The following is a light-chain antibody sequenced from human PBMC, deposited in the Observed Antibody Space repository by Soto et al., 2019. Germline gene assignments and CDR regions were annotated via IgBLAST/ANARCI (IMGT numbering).Light chain of an antibody. J-gene: IGKJ2*01. Sequence: DIQMTQSPSTLSVSIGDRVTITCRASESISSWLAWYQQKPGKVPNLLIYKASSLESGVPSRFSGNGSGTEFTLTISSLQPDDFATYYCQQFHSYSPYTFGQGTKLQIK. CDR1: ESISSW. V-gene: IGKV1-5*03. CDR3: QQFHSYSPYT. CDR2: KAS.